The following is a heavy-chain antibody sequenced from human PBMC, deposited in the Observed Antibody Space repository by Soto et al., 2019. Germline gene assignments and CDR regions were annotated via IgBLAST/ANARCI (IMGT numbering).Heavy chain of an antibody. Sequence: QVQLVESGGGVVQPGRSLRLSCAASGFTFSSYGMHWVRQAPGKGLEWVAVIWYDGSNKYYADSVKGRFTISRDNSKNTLYLQMNSLRAEDTAVYYCARDLLNYDFWSAFDYWGQGTLVTVSS. CDR1: GFTFSSYG. V-gene: IGHV3-33*01. J-gene: IGHJ4*02. CDR3: ARDLLNYDFWSAFDY. D-gene: IGHD3-3*01. CDR2: IWYDGSNK.